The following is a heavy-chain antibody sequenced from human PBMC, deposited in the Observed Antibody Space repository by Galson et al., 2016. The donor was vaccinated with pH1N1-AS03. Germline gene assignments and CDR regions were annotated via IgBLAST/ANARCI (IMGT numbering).Heavy chain of an antibody. D-gene: IGHD1-1*01. CDR3: ATNALKVRVDY. Sequence: SLRLSCAASGFTFSDYAMGWVRQAPGKGLEWLAEISGTGGSPFYADSVKGRVTISRDNSKNTVYLQMTGLRAEDTAVYYCATNALKVRVDYWGQGTLVTVSS. CDR2: ISGTGGSP. CDR1: GFTFSDYA. V-gene: IGHV3-23*01. J-gene: IGHJ4*02.